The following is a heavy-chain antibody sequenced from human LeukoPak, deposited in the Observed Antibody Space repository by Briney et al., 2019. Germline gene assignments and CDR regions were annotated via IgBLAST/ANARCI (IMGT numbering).Heavy chain of an antibody. CDR1: GGSISSGSYY. D-gene: IGHD3-3*01. Sequence: SQTLSLTCTVSGGSISSGSYYWSWIRQPAGKGLEWIGRIYTSGSTNYNPSLKSGVTISVDTSKNHFSLKLSSVTAADTAEYYCVRLEYYFDYCGQGTLATVSS. J-gene: IGHJ4*01. V-gene: IGHV4-61*02. CDR2: IYTSGST. CDR3: VRLEYYFDY.